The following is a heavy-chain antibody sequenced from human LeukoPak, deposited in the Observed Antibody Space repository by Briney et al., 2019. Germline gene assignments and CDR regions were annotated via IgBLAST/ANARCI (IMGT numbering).Heavy chain of an antibody. V-gene: IGHV3-23*01. D-gene: IGHD3-16*01. J-gene: IGHJ4*02. CDR1: GFTFSTYA. CDR3: AKRVGGVNNFDY. CDR2: ISGGSGPT. Sequence: GGSLRLSCAASGFTFSTYAMTWVRQSPGKGLEWVSAISGGSGPTYYADSVKGRFTISRDNSKNTLFLQMNSLRAEDTAVYYCAKRVGGVNNFDYWGQGTLVTVPS.